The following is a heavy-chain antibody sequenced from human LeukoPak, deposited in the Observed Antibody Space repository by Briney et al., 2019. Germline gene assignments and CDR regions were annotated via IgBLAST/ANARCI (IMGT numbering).Heavy chain of an antibody. Sequence: GGSLRLSCAASGFTVSSNYMSWVRQAPGKGLEWVSVIYSGGSTYYADSVKGRFTISRDNSKNTLYLQMNSLRAEGAAVYYCARDGCPWCSGGGWGQGTLVTVSS. J-gene: IGHJ4*02. CDR2: IYSGGST. D-gene: IGHD2-15*01. CDR3: ARDGCPWCSGGG. V-gene: IGHV3-53*01. CDR1: GFTVSSNY.